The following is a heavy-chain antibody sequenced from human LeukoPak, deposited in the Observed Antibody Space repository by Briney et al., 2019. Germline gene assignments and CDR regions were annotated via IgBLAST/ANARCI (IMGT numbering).Heavy chain of an antibody. V-gene: IGHV4-34*01. CDR2: INHSGST. J-gene: IGHJ4*02. D-gene: IGHD4-11*01. CDR3: ARDTYYSNSGLDY. Sequence: SETLSLTCAVYGGSFSGYYWSWIRQPPGKGLEWIGEINHSGSTNYNPSLKSRVTISVDTSKNQFSLKLSSVTAADTAVYYCARDTYYSNSGLDYWGQGTLVTVSS. CDR1: GGSFSGYY.